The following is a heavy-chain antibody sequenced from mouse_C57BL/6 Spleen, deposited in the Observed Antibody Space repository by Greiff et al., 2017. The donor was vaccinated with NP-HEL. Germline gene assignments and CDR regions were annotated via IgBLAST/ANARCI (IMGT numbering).Heavy chain of an antibody. CDR1: GFTFSDYY. Sequence: EVMLVESEGGLVQPGSSMKLSCTASGFTFSDYYMAWVRQVPEKGLEWVANINYDGSSTYYLDSLKSRFIISRYNAKNILYLQMSSLKSEDTATYYCARAAYYSNYPYYFDYWGQGTTLTVSS. V-gene: IGHV5-16*01. J-gene: IGHJ2*01. D-gene: IGHD2-5*01. CDR2: INYDGSST. CDR3: ARAAYYSNYPYYFDY.